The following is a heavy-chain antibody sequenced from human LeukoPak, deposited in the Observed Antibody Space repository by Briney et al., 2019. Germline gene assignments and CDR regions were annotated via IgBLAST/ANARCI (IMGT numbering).Heavy chain of an antibody. CDR2: IRYDGSNK. J-gene: IGHJ4*02. CDR3: AKDGYGGNYYFDY. V-gene: IGHV3-30*02. CDR1: GFTFSTSW. D-gene: IGHD4-23*01. Sequence: GGSLRLSCVVSGFTFSTSWMQWVRQAPGKGLEWVAFIRYDGSNKYYADSVKGRFTISRDNSKNTLYLQMNSLRAEDTAVYYCAKDGYGGNYYFDYWGQGTLVTVSS.